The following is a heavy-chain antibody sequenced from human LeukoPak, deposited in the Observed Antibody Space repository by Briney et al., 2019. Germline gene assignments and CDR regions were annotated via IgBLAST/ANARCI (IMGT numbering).Heavy chain of an antibody. Sequence: KPSETLSLTCTVSGGSISSYYWSWIRQPPGTGLEWIGYIYYSGSTNYNPSLKSRVTISVDTSKNQFSLKLRSGTAADTALYYCARGGTRLYFQHWGQGTLVTVSS. V-gene: IGHV4-59*01. J-gene: IGHJ1*01. CDR3: ARGGTRLYFQH. D-gene: IGHD3-16*01. CDR2: IYYSGST. CDR1: GGSISSYY.